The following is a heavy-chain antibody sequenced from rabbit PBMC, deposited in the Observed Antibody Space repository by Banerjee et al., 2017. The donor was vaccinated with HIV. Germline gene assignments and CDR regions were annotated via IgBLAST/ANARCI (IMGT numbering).Heavy chain of an antibody. CDR3: ARAAGGAGWGFNL. V-gene: IGHV1S40*01. J-gene: IGHJ4*01. CDR1: GFDLSSYYY. D-gene: IGHD3-1*01. Sequence: QSLEESGGGLVKPEGSLTLTCKASGFDLSSYYYMCWVRQAPGKGLEWIACIYGGSSGTTYYASWAKGRFTISKTSSTTVTLQMTSLTAADTATYFCARAAGGAGWGFNLWGQGTLVTVS. CDR2: IYGGSSGTT.